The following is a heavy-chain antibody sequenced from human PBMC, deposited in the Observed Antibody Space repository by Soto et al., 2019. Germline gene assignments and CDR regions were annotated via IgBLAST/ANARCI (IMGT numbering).Heavy chain of an antibody. CDR1: GFSLSNARMG. CDR2: IFSNDEK. Sequence: SGPTLVNPTETLTLTCTVSGFSLSNARMGVSWIRQPPGKALEWLAHIFSNDEKSYSTSLKSRLTISKDTSKSQVVLTMTNMDPVDTATYYCAXIPHDPTPRTEIYYFDYWGPGTLVTVSS. CDR3: AXIPHDPTPRTEIYYFDY. J-gene: IGHJ4*02. V-gene: IGHV2-26*01. D-gene: IGHD3-3*01.